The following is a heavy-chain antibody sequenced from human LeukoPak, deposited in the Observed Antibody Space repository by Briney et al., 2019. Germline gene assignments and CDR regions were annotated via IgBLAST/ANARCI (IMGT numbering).Heavy chain of an antibody. V-gene: IGHV3-7*03. J-gene: IGHJ4*02. CDR2: IKVDVSDK. D-gene: IGHD3-3*01. CDR1: GFTIDDYW. CDR3: ARVGVAGFDY. Sequence: GGSLRLSCAASGFTIDDYWMSWVRQAPGKGLEWAANIKVDVSDKYYVDSVKGRFTISRDNAKNSLYLQMSRLRAEDTAVYYCARVGVAGFDYWGQGILVTVSS.